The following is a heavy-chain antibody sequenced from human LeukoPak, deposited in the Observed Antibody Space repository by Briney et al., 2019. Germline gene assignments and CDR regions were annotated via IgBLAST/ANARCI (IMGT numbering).Heavy chain of an antibody. D-gene: IGHD6-6*01. CDR2: ISSSSSYI. Sequence: GGSLRLSCAASGFSFSSYTMNWVRQAPEKGLEWVSSISSSSSYIYYADSVKGRFTISRDNAKNSLYLQMNSLRAEDTAVYYCARFLYSSSSWDYWGQGTLVTVSS. CDR3: ARFLYSSSSWDY. J-gene: IGHJ4*02. V-gene: IGHV3-21*01. CDR1: GFSFSSYT.